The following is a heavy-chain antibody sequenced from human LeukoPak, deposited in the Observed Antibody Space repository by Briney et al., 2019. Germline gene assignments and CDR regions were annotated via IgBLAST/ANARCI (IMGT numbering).Heavy chain of an antibody. CDR3: ARDLGGSYFPNWYFDL. V-gene: IGHV3-53*01. D-gene: IGHD1-26*01. CDR1: GFTVSNNY. CDR2: IYSGGST. J-gene: IGHJ2*01. Sequence: GGSLRLSCAASGFTVSNNYMSWVCQAPGKGLEWVSVIYSGGSTYYTASFKGGFTISRDNSNNTLYLQMNSLRADDAAVYYCARDLGGSYFPNWYFDLWGRGTLVTVSA.